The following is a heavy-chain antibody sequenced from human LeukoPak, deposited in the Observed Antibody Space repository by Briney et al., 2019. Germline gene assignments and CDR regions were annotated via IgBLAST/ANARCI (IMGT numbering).Heavy chain of an antibody. D-gene: IGHD2-8*01. CDR3: ARDLGYCTNGVCHTRFDY. CDR1: GFTLSSYS. J-gene: IGHJ4*02. Sequence: PGGSLRLSCAASGFTLSSYSMNWVRQAPGKGPEWVSYISSSSSTIYYADSVKGRFTISRDNAKNSLYLQMNSLRDEDTAVYYCARDLGYCTNGVCHTRFDYWGQGTLVAVSS. V-gene: IGHV3-48*02. CDR2: ISSSSSTI.